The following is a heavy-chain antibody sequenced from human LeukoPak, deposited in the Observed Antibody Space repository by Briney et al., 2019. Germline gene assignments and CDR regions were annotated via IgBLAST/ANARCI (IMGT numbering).Heavy chain of an antibody. J-gene: IGHJ3*01. V-gene: IGHV3-21*06. CDR1: GFTFSHYS. CDR3: AKDTGGSGAYLDAFDF. CDR2: ISGSSNSI. Sequence: GGSLRLSCAVSGFTFSHYSMNWVRQAPGKGLEWVSSISGSSNSIYYADSVTGRLTVSRDNAKNSVFLQMNSLRGDDTAVYYCAKDTGGSGAYLDAFDFWGQGTMVAVSS. D-gene: IGHD3-10*01.